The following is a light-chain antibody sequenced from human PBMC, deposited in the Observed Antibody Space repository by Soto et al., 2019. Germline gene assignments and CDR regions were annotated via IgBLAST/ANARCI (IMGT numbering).Light chain of an antibody. J-gene: IGLJ1*01. CDR3: SSYTSSSTYV. Sequence: QSVLTQPASVSKSPGQSITISCTGTSSDVGGYKYVSWYQQHPGKAPKLMIYDVSNRPSGVSNLFSGSKSGNTASLTISGLQAEDEADYYCSSYTSSSTYVFGTGTKVTVL. V-gene: IGLV2-14*01. CDR2: DVS. CDR1: SSDVGGYKY.